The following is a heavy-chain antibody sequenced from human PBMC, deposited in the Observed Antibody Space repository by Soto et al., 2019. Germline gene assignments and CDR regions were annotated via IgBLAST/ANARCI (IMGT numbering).Heavy chain of an antibody. CDR3: ARDQDGAGYNYGDYYGMDV. V-gene: IGHV1-69*01. D-gene: IGHD5-12*01. Sequence: QVQLVQSGAEVKKPGSSVKVSCKASGGTFSSYAISWVRQAPGPGLEWMGGIIPIFGTANYAQKFQGRVTITADESTSTAYMELSSLRSEDTAVYYCARDQDGAGYNYGDYYGMDVWGQGTTVTVSS. J-gene: IGHJ6*02. CDR1: GGTFSSYA. CDR2: IIPIFGTA.